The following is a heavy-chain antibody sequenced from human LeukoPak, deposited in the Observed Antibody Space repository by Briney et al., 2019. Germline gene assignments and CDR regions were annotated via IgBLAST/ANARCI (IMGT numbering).Heavy chain of an antibody. CDR1: GGSFSGYY. D-gene: IGHD2-2*01. J-gene: IGHJ4*02. Sequence: PSETLSLTCAVYGGSFSGYYWSWIRQPPGKGLEWIGSIYYSGSTYYNPSLKSRVTISVDTSKNQFSLKLSSVTAADTAVYYCARDQLGYCSSTSCYAKPAPFDYWGQGTLVTVSS. V-gene: IGHV4-34*01. CDR3: ARDQLGYCSSTSCYAKPAPFDY. CDR2: IYYSGST.